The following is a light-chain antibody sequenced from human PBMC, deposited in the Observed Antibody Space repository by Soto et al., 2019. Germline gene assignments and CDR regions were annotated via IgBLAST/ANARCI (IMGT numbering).Light chain of an antibody. V-gene: IGKV3-15*01. J-gene: IGKJ2*01. CDR1: QSVNSY. CDR3: QQYNNWPYT. Sequence: EIVMTQAPVTVSVSPGERATLSCKASQSVNSYLAWYQQKPGQSPRLLIYTASNRATGVPARFSGSGSGTQFTLTINSLQSEDFAVYHCQQYNNWPYTFGQGTNLEIK. CDR2: TAS.